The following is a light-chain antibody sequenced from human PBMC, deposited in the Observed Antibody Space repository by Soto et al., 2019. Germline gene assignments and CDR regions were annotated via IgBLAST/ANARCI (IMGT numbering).Light chain of an antibody. Sequence: EIEMTQSPATLSVSPGERATLSCRASHDVTTYLAWYQQKSGQAPRLLVYGASTRATGIPARFSGSGSGTEFTLTISSLQSEDFAVYYCQQYNQWPLTFGGGTNVDIK. CDR1: HDVTTY. CDR2: GAS. V-gene: IGKV3D-15*01. J-gene: IGKJ4*01. CDR3: QQYNQWPLT.